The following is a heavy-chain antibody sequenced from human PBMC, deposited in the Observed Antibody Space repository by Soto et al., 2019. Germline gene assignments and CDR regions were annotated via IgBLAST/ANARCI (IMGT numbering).Heavy chain of an antibody. CDR1: GYTFTSYA. CDR2: INACNGNT. Sequence: QVQLVQSGAEVKKPGASVKVSCKASGYTFTSYAMHWVRQAPGQRLEWMGWINACNGNTKYSQKFQGRVTITRDTSASTAYMELSSLRSEDTAVYYCARVSRVYWGSPYYFDYWGQGALVTVSS. V-gene: IGHV1-3*01. J-gene: IGHJ4*02. D-gene: IGHD2-8*02. CDR3: ARVSRVYWGSPYYFDY.